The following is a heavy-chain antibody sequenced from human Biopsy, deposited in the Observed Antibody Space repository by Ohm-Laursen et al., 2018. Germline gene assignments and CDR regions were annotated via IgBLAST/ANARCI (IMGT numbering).Heavy chain of an antibody. Sequence: GTLSLTCSVSGGSIISYYWTWIRQAPGKGLEWIGYISYSRDTNYNPSLKSRITISVDTSKNQFSLKLTSVTAADTAVYYCAKHGSGWTGDDAFHIWGQGTMVTVSS. J-gene: IGHJ3*02. CDR3: AKHGSGWTGDDAFHI. CDR1: GGSIISYY. D-gene: IGHD6-19*01. V-gene: IGHV4-59*08. CDR2: ISYSRDT.